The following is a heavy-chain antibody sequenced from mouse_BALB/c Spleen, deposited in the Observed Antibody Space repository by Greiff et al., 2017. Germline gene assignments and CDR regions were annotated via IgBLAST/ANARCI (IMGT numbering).Heavy chain of an antibody. CDR1: GYAFTNYW. CDR3: ARSSYYYGSSYEKNYYYAMDY. Sequence: QVQLQQSGAELVRPGTSVKISCKASGYAFTNYWLGWVKQRPGHGLEWIGDIYPGSGNTYYNEKFKGKATLTADKSSSTAYMQLSSLTSEDSAVYFCARSSYYYGSSYEKNYYYAMDYWGQGTSVTVSS. CDR2: IYPGSGNT. D-gene: IGHD1-1*01. V-gene: IGHV1-63*01. J-gene: IGHJ4*01.